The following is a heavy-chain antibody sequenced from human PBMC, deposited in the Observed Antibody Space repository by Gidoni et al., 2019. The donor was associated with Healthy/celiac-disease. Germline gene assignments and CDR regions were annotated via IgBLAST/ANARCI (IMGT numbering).Heavy chain of an antibody. CDR1: GFTFSSYA. Sequence: VQLLESGGGLVQPGGSLRLSCAASGFTFSSYAMSWVRQAPGKGLEWVSAISGSGGSTYYADSVKGRFTISRDNSKNTLYLQMNSLRAEDTAVYYCAKGITMIVVPSNWFDPWGQGTLVTVSS. V-gene: IGHV3-23*01. CDR2: ISGSGGST. D-gene: IGHD3-22*01. CDR3: AKGITMIVVPSNWFDP. J-gene: IGHJ5*02.